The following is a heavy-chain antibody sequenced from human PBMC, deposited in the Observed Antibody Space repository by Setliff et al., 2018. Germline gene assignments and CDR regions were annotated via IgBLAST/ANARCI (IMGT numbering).Heavy chain of an antibody. CDR3: ARARGLRDTAMVGFDY. CDR2: INSSGGNT. J-gene: IGHJ4*02. V-gene: IGHV1-46*01. Sequence: ASVKVSCKASGYTFTSYYMHWVRQAPGQGLEWMGIINSSGGNTGYAQKFQGRVTMTRNTSISTAYMELSSLRSEDTAVYYCARARGLRDTAMVGFDYWGQGTLVTVSS. D-gene: IGHD5-18*01. CDR1: GYTFTSYY.